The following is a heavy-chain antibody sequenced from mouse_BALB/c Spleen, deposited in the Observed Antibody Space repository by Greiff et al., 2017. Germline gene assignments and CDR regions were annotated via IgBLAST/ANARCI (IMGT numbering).Heavy chain of an antibody. CDR3: ARHEYGTYAMDY. CDR2: ISNGGGST. J-gene: IGHJ4*01. CDR1: GFTFSNYT. D-gene: IGHD2-10*02. V-gene: IGHV5-12-2*01. Sequence: EVKVVESGGGLVQPGGSLKLSCAASGFTFSNYTMSWVRQTPEKRLEWVAYISNGGGSTYYPDTVKGRFTISRDNAKNTLYLQMSRLKSEDTAMYYCARHEYGTYAMDYWGQGTSVTVSS.